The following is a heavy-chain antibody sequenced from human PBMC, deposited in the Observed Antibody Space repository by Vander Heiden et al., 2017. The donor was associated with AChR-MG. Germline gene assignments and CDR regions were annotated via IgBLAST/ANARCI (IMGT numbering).Heavy chain of an antibody. V-gene: IGHV3-9*01. D-gene: IGHD6-13*01. CDR1: GFTFDDYA. Sequence: EVQLVESGGGLVQPGRSLRLSCAASGFTFDDYAMHWVRQAPGKGVEWVSGISWNSGSIGYADSVKGRFTISRDNAKNSLYLQMNSLRAEDTALYYCAKGAYSSTWTGWFDPWGQGTLVTVSA. CDR2: ISWNSGSI. CDR3: AKGAYSSTWTGWFDP. J-gene: IGHJ5*02.